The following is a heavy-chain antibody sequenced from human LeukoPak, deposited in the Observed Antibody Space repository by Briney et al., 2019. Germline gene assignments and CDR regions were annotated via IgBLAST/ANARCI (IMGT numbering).Heavy chain of an antibody. CDR2: ISTRGGTM. J-gene: IGHJ4*02. D-gene: IGHD1-26*01. V-gene: IGHV3-48*03. Sequence: GGSLRLSCAASGFSFRGYAMNWVRQAPGKGLEWVSYISTRGGTMYYADSVKGRFTISRDNAKNSLYLQMNSLGAEDTAVYYCARGGGSFDSDYWGQGTLVTVSS. CDR3: ARGGGSFDSDY. CDR1: GFSFRGYA.